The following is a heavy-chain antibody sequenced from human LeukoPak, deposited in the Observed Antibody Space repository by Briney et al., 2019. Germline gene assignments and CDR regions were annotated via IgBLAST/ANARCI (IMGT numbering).Heavy chain of an antibody. CDR1: GGSFSGYY. Sequence: XVYGGSFSGYYWSWLRQPPGKGLEWIGEINHSGSTNYNPSLKSRVTISVDTSKNQFSLKLSSVTAADTAVYYCARGFGYSYGSRYYYYGMDVWGKGTTVTVSS. D-gene: IGHD5-18*01. J-gene: IGHJ6*04. V-gene: IGHV4-34*01. CDR3: ARGFGYSYGSRYYYYGMDV. CDR2: INHSGST.